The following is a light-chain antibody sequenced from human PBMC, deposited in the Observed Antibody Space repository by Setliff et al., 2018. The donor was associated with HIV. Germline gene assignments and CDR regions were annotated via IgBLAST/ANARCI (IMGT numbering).Light chain of an antibody. CDR2: DVS. V-gene: IGLV2-14*03. J-gene: IGLJ1*01. CDR3: SSYTSSNTYV. CDR1: SSDVGDYNY. Sequence: QSVLTQPPSVSGAPGQRVTISCTGTSSDVGDYNYVSWYQQHPGKAPKLMIYDVSNRPSGVSNRFSGSKSGNTASLTISGLQAEDEAYYYCSSYTSSNTYVFGTGTKVTVL.